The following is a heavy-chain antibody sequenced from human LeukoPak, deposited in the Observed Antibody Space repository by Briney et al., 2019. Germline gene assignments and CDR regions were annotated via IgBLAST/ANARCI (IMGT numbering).Heavy chain of an antibody. CDR2: ISYGGSNK. J-gene: IGHJ4*02. V-gene: IGHV3-30*03. Sequence: GGSLRLSCAASGFTFSSYSMNWVRQAPGKGLEWVAVISYGGSNKYYADSVKGRFTISRDNSKNTLYLQMNSLRAEDTAVYYCARVSAPRYSYGLLFDYWGQGTLVTVSS. CDR1: GFTFSSYS. D-gene: IGHD5-18*01. CDR3: ARVSAPRYSYGLLFDY.